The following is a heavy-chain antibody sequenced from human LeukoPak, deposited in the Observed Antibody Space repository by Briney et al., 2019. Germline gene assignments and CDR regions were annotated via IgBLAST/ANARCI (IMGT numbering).Heavy chain of an antibody. D-gene: IGHD6-13*01. CDR2: INHSGST. CDR3: AREGVAAAGTFNYYYGMDV. V-gene: IGHV4-34*01. Sequence: GSLRLSCAASGFTFSSYAMSWIRQPPGKGLEWIGEINHSGSTNYNPSLKSRVTISVDTSKNQFSLKLSSVTAADTAVYYCAREGVAAAGTFNYYYGMDVWGQGTTVTVSS. J-gene: IGHJ6*02. CDR1: GFTFSSYA.